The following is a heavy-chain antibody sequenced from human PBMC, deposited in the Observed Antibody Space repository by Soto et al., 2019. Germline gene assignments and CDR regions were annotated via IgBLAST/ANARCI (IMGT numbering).Heavy chain of an antibody. CDR2: IRTKTDGGTA. CDR3: NTGRCTNGVCDDY. D-gene: IGHD2-8*01. V-gene: IGHV3-15*01. CDR1: GFPFSDAY. J-gene: IGHJ4*01. Sequence: GGSLRISCAVSGFPFSDAYMTWVRQAPGKGLEWLGRIRTKTDGGTADYAAHVKDRFIVSRDDSKETLYLQMDSLRTEDTAVYFCNTGRCTNGVCDDYWGHGTLVTVSS.